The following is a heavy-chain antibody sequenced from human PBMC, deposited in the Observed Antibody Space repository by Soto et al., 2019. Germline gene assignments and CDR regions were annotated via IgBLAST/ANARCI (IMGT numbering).Heavy chain of an antibody. CDR1: GFSFSNYA. V-gene: IGHV3-23*01. D-gene: IGHD5-18*01. CDR2: INAGGGST. J-gene: IGHJ2*01. CDR3: AKDVVYSYVRYGYFDL. Sequence: EVQILESGGGLVQPGGSLRLSCAASGFSFSNYAMSWVRQAPGKGLEWVSGINAGGGSTHDADSVKGRFTISRDNSNNTQYLQMNSLIAEDTDVYYCAKDVVYSYVRYGYFDLWGRGTLVTVSS.